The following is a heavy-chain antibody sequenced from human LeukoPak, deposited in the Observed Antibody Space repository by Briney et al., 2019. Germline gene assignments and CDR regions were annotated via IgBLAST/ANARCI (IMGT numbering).Heavy chain of an antibody. V-gene: IGHV3-23*01. J-gene: IGHJ4*02. CDR1: GFTFSSYA. CDR3: ASFHYDFWRKDY. CDR2: ISGSGGST. D-gene: IGHD3-3*01. Sequence: GGSLRLSCAASGFTFSSYAMSWVRQAPGKGLEWVSAISGSGGSTYYADSVKGRFTISRDNAKNSLYLQMNSLRAEDTAVYYCASFHYDFWRKDYWGQGTLVTVSS.